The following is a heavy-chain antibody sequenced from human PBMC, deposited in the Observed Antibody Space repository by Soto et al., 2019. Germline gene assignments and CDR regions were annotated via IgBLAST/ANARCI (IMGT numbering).Heavy chain of an antibody. V-gene: IGHV3-74*01. J-gene: IGHJ4*02. D-gene: IGHD3-10*01. CDR1: GFTFSSFW. CDR3: AKAVTGPGGS. CDR2: IKSDGRRP. Sequence: AASGFTFSSFWMHWVRQAPGGGVGWVSRIKSDGRRPSYADSVKGRFTISRDNAKNTLYLQMNSLRAGDTAGYYCAKAVTGPGGSWGQGTLVTVSS.